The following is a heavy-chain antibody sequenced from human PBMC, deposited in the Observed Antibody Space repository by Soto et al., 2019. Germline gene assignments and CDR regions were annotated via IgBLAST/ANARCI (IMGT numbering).Heavy chain of an antibody. CDR1: GFTFSSYA. J-gene: IGHJ3*02. CDR3: ARDYCTNGVCYSEDAFDI. Sequence: EVQLVESGGGLVQPGGSLRLSCAASGFTFSSYAMHWVRQAPGKGLEYVSAISSNGGSTYYANSVKGRFTISRDNSKNTLYLQMGSLRAEDMAVYYCARDYCTNGVCYSEDAFDIWGQGTMVTVSS. D-gene: IGHD2-8*01. CDR2: ISSNGGST. V-gene: IGHV3-64*01.